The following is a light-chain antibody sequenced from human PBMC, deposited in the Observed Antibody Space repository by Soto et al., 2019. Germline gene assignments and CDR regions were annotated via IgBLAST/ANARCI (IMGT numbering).Light chain of an antibody. V-gene: IGKV3-20*01. Sequence: EIVLTQSPGTLSLSPGERATLSFRASQSVYRYLAWYQQKNGQAPRLLIYGASSRATGIPDRFSGSGSGTDFTLTISRLEPEDFAVYYCQQYGTSPTFGQGTKVDIK. J-gene: IGKJ1*01. CDR3: QQYGTSPT. CDR2: GAS. CDR1: QSVYRY.